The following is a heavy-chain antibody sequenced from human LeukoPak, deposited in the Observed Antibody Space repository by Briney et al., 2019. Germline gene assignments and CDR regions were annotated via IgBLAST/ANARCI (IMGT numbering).Heavy chain of an antibody. CDR3: ARETSVGATNWFDP. V-gene: IGHV3-30*04. Sequence: PGGSLRLSCAASGFTFSSYAMHWVRQAPGKGLEWVAVISYDGSNKYYADSVKGRFTISRDNSKNTLYLQMDSLRAEDTAVYYCARETSVGATNWFDPWGQGTLVTVSS. J-gene: IGHJ5*02. D-gene: IGHD1-26*01. CDR1: GFTFSSYA. CDR2: ISYDGSNK.